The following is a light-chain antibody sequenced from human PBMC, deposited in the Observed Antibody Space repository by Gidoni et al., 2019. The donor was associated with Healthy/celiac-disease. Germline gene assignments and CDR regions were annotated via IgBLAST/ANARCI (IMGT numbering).Light chain of an antibody. CDR1: SSDVGGYHY. Sequence: SPLPPPASVSGSPGQAITISCTGTSSDVGGYHYVSSYQQHPGKAPKLMIYDGSNRPSGVSNRFSGAKSGNTASLTISGLQAEDEADYYCSSYTSSSTLVFGGGTKLTVL. CDR2: DGS. V-gene: IGLV2-14*01. CDR3: SSYTSSSTLV. J-gene: IGLJ2*01.